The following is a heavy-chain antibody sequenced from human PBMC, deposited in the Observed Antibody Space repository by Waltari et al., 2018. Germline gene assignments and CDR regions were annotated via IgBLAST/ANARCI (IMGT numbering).Heavy chain of an antibody. V-gene: IGHV4-59*01. CDR3: AREPGIAAASDAFDI. CDR1: GGSISSYY. J-gene: IGHJ3*02. D-gene: IGHD6-13*01. Sequence: QVQLQESGPGLVKPSETLSLTCTVSGGSISSYYWSWIRQPPGKGLEWIGYIYYRGSTKRNPSPRRRVTTSVATSKNQFSLKLSSVTAADTAVYYCAREPGIAAASDAFDIWGQGTMVTVSS. CDR2: IYYRGST.